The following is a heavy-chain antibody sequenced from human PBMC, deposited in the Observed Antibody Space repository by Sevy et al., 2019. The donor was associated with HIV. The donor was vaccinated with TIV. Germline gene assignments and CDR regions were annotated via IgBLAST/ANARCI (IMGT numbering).Heavy chain of an antibody. D-gene: IGHD2-21*01. V-gene: IGHV3-23*01. Sequence: GGSLRLSCAASGFTFSSYAMSWVRQAPGKGLEWVSAISGSGGSTYYADSVKGRFTISRDNSKNTLYLQMNSLRAEDTAVYYCAKDQRCIFRHYGMDVWGQWTTVTDSS. CDR3: AKDQRCIFRHYGMDV. CDR1: GFTFSSYA. CDR2: ISGSGGST. J-gene: IGHJ6*02.